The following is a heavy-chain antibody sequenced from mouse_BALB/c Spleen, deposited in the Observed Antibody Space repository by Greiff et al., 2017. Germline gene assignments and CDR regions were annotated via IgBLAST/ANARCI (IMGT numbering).Heavy chain of an antibody. CDR2: INSNGGST. Sequence: EVQGVESGGGLVQPGGSLKLSCAASGFTFSSYGMSWVRQTPDKRLELVATINSNGGSTYYPDSVKGRFTISRDNAKNTLYLQMSSLKSEDTAMYYCARDTYYDGYYLAWFAYWGQGTLVTVSA. D-gene: IGHD2-3*01. V-gene: IGHV5-6-3*01. CDR3: ARDTYYDGYYLAWFAY. CDR1: GFTFSSYG. J-gene: IGHJ3*01.